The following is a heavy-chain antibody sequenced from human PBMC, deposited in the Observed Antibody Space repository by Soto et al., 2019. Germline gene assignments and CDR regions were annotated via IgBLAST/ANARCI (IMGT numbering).Heavy chain of an antibody. D-gene: IGHD1-26*01. V-gene: IGHV1-18*01. CDR2: ISSYNGNT. Sequence: GASVKVSCKASGYTFNSYGIIWVRQAPGQGLEWMGRISSYNGNTNYAQNLQGRVTMTKETSTSTAYIDLRSLRSDDTAIYYCARDRGGSYSPGSFDIRGQGTMVTVSS. J-gene: IGHJ3*02. CDR3: ARDRGGSYSPGSFDI. CDR1: GYTFNSYG.